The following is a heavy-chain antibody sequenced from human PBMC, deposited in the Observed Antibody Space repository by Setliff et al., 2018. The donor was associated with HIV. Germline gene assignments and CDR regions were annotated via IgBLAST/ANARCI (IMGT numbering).Heavy chain of an antibody. J-gene: IGHJ4*02. CDR3: ARVLPYNSALDN. V-gene: IGHV3-23*01. Sequence: GGSLRLSCAASGFTFSSYAMSWVRQAPGKGLEWVSTLYGSGDTYHADSVKGRFTLSRDTSKNTMYLQMNSLRREDTALYYCARVLPYNSALDNWGQGTLVTVSS. CDR2: LYGSGDT. CDR1: GFTFSSYA. D-gene: IGHD6-25*01.